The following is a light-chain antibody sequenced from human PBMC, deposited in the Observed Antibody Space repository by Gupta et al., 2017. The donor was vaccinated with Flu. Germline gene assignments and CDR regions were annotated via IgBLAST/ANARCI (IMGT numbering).Light chain of an antibody. Sequence: EIVMTQTPLFLSVTPGQPASISCKSSQNLLHSDRKTYLYWYLQKAGQPPQLLIYEVSNRFSGVPDRFSGSGSGTDFTLRISRVEAEDVGVYYCRQSTQIPWTFGQGTKVELK. V-gene: IGKV2D-29*01. J-gene: IGKJ1*01. CDR3: RQSTQIPWT. CDR2: EVS. CDR1: QNLLHSDRKTY.